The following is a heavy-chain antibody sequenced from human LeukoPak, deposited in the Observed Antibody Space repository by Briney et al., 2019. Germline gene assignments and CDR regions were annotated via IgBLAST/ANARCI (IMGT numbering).Heavy chain of an antibody. CDR3: ARGRPPYGY. CDR1: GGSFSGYY. CDR2: INHSGST. V-gene: IGHV4-34*01. D-gene: IGHD2-21*01. Sequence: PSETLSLTCAVYGGSFSGYYWSWIRQPPGEGLEWIGEINHSGSTNYNPSLKSRVTISVDTSKNQFSLKLSSVTAADTAVYYCARGRPPYGYWGQGTLVTVSS. J-gene: IGHJ4*02.